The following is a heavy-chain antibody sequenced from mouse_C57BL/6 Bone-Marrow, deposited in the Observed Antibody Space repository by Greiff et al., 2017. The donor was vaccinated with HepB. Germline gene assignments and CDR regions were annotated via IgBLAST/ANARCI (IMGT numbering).Heavy chain of an antibody. J-gene: IGHJ3*01. V-gene: IGHV1-69*01. CDR3: ARDGYVPWFAY. CDR2: IDPSDSYT. Sequence: QVQLQQPGAELVMPGASVKLSCKASGYTFTSYWMHWVKQRPGQGLEWIGEIDPSDSYTNYNQKFKGKSTLTVDKSSSTAYMQLSSLTSEDSAVYDCARDGYVPWFAYWGQGTLVTVSA. CDR1: GYTFTSYW. D-gene: IGHD2-2*01.